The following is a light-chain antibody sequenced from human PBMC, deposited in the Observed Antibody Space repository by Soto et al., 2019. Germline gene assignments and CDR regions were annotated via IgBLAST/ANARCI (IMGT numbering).Light chain of an antibody. J-gene: IGLJ3*02. V-gene: IGLV2-14*03. CDR3: TSYTNSSPYLV. CDR2: DVT. CDR1: SSDVGGYNY. Sequence: QSALTQPASVSGSPGQSVTISCTGTSSDVGGYNYVSWYQHHPGKAPKLMIYDVTNRPSGVSNRFSGSKSGNTASLTISGLQDEDEADYYCTSYTNSSPYLVFGGGTKLTVL.